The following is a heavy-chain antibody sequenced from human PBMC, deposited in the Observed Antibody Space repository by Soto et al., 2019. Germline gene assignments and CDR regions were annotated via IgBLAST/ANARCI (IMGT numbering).Heavy chain of an antibody. V-gene: IGHV1-69*08. Sequence: QVQQVQSGAELKKTGSSVKVSCRASGYTFSSYAVNWVRQAPGRGLEWMGRIITVLGTTDYAQNFKGRLTITAEKSTKTVYMELSSLRSEDTAVYYCARRRYCGYDCYHKHYYGMDVWGQGTTVTVAS. CDR2: IITVLGTT. CDR3: ARRRYCGYDCYHKHYYGMDV. J-gene: IGHJ6*02. D-gene: IGHD2-21*01. CDR1: GYTFSSYA.